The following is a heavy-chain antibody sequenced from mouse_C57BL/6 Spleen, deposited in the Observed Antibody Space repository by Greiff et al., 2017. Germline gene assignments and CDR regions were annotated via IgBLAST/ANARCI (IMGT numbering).Heavy chain of an antibody. CDR3: ARKGNQAWFAY. CDR2: INPSNGGT. Sequence: QVHVKQPGTELVKPGASVKLSCKASGYTFTSYWMHWVKQRPGQGLEWIGNINPSNGGTNYNEKFKSKATLTVDKSSSTAYMQLSSLTSEDSAVYYCARKGNQAWFAYWGQGTLVTVSA. CDR1: GYTFTSYW. D-gene: IGHD2-1*01. V-gene: IGHV1-53*01. J-gene: IGHJ3*01.